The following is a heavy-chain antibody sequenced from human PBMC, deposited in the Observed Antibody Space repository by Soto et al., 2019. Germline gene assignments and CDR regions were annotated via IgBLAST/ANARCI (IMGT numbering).Heavy chain of an antibody. CDR3: ARAIVVVPAAMWGGDY. CDR1: GFTFSSYW. J-gene: IGHJ4*02. Sequence: EVQLVESGGGLVQPGGSLRLSCAASGFTFSSYWMHWVRQAPGKGLVWVSRINSDGSTTSYADSVKGRFTISRDNAKNTLYLQMNSLRAEDTAVYYCARAIVVVPAAMWGGDYWGQGTLLTVSS. D-gene: IGHD2-2*01. V-gene: IGHV3-74*01. CDR2: INSDGSTT.